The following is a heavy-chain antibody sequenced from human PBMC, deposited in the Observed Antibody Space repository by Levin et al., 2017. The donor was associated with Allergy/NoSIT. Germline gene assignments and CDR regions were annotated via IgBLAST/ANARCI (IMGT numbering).Heavy chain of an antibody. CDR3: ATSPGGDY. D-gene: IGHD2-2*01. J-gene: IGHJ4*02. V-gene: IGHV3-30-3*01. Sequence: GGSLRLSCAASGFTFSSYAMHWVRQAPGKGLEWVAVISYGGTITHYVDSVKGRFTISRDNSENTLDLQMNSLRPEDTAVYYCATSPGGDYWGQGTLVTVSS. CDR1: GFTFSSYA. CDR2: ISYGGTIT.